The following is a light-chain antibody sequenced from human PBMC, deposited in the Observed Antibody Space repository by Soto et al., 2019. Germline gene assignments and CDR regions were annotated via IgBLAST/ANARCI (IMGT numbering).Light chain of an antibody. V-gene: IGKV3-15*01. CDR3: QQYNNWPPMA. CDR2: GAS. J-gene: IGKJ1*01. CDR1: QSVSSN. Sequence: EIVMTQSPATLSVSPGERATLSCRASQSVSSNLAWYQQKPGQAPRLLIYGASTRATGIPARFSGSGSGTEFTLTISRLQSEDLAVYYCQQYNNWPPMAFGQGTKVEIK.